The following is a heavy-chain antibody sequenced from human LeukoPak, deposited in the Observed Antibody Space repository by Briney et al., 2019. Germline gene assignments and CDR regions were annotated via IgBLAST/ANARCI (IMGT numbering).Heavy chain of an antibody. V-gene: IGHV1-3*01. CDR1: GYTFTSYA. J-gene: IGHJ4*02. Sequence: GASVKVSCKASGYTFTSYAMHWVRQAPGQRLEWMGWINAGNGNTKYSQKFQGRVTITADESTSTAYMELSSLRSEDTAVYYCVRVRSHLVIFGVGPTRRTSDYWGQGTLVTVSS. CDR3: VRVRSHLVIFGVGPTRRTSDY. CDR2: INAGNGNT. D-gene: IGHD3-3*01.